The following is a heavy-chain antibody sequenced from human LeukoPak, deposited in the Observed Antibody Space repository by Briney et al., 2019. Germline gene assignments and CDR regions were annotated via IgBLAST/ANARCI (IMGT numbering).Heavy chain of an antibody. CDR3: AKELSRRFDFDS. CDR1: GFTFSSYA. J-gene: IGHJ4*02. CDR2: ISGSGGST. Sequence: GGSLRLSCAASGFTFSSYAMSWVRQAPGKGLEWVPAISGSGGSTYYADSVKGRFTISRDNSKNTLFLQMDSLRAEDTALYYCAKELSRRFDFDSWGRGTLVTVSS. D-gene: IGHD3-16*02. V-gene: IGHV3-23*01.